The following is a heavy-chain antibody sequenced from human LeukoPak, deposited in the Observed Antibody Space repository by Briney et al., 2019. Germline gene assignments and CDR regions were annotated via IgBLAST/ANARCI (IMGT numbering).Heavy chain of an antibody. V-gene: IGHV4-4*07. CDR1: GGSISSYY. CDR3: ARDELIVVVPAAIQSKRVYYYYYMDV. D-gene: IGHD2-2*02. CDR2: IYTSGST. J-gene: IGHJ6*03. Sequence: PSETLSLTCTVSGGSISSYYWSWIRQPAGKGLEWIGRIYTSGSTNYNPSLKSRVTMSVDTSKNQFSLKLSSVTAADTAVYYCARDELIVVVPAAIQSKRVYYYYYMDVWGKGTTVTVSS.